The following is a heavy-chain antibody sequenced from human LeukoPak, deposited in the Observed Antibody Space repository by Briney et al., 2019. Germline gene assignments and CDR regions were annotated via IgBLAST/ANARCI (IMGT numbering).Heavy chain of an antibody. CDR1: GGTFSSYA. D-gene: IGHD3-10*01. CDR2: IIPILGIA. J-gene: IGHJ4*02. Sequence: SVKVSCKASGGTFSSYAISWVRQAPGQGLEWMGRIIPILGIANYAQKFQGRVTITADKSTSTAYMELSSLRSEDTAVYYCATVSGSGSYYADYWGQGTLVTVSS. CDR3: ATVSGSGSYYADY. V-gene: IGHV1-69*04.